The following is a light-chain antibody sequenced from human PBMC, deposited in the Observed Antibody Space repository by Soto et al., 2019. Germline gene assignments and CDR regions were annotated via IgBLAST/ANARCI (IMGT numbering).Light chain of an antibody. V-gene: IGLV1-47*01. CDR3: AAWEDSLSGRV. CDR2: RNN. J-gene: IGLJ3*02. Sequence: QSVLTQPPSASGTPGQRVTISCSGSISNIGDNYVYWYQHLPGTAPKLLIYRNNQRPSGVPDRFSGSKSGTSASLAISGLRSEDEADYYCAAWEDSLSGRVFCGGTKVTVL. CDR1: ISNIGDNY.